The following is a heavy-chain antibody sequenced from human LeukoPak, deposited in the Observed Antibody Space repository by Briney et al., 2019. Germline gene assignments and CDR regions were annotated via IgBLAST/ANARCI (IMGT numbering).Heavy chain of an antibody. CDR1: GFTFSSYA. CDR3: AQDYTGXXPXFHY. CDR2: ITXSAGST. J-gene: IGHJ4*02. Sequence: GGSLRLSCAASGFTFSSYAMSWVRQAPGRGLEWVXXITXSAGSTSYADSVKGRFTISRDNSKNTLFLQMHSLRAEDTAIYYCAQDYTGXXPXFHYWGQGTLITVSS. D-gene: IGHD2-8*02. V-gene: IGHV3-23*01.